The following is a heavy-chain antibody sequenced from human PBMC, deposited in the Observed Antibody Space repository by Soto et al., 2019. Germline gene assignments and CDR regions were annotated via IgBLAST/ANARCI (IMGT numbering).Heavy chain of an antibody. CDR1: GYTFTSYD. CDR3: ARGPPNWGFDY. V-gene: IGHV1-8*01. J-gene: IGHJ4*02. CDR2: MSPKTGNT. Sequence: QVQLVQSGAEVKKPGASVKVSCKASGYTFTSYDINWVRQATGQGLEWMGWMSPKTGNTGYAQKFQGRVTMPRTTSASTAYMELSSLTSDDTAVYYCARGPPNWGFDYWGQGTLVTVSS. D-gene: IGHD7-27*01.